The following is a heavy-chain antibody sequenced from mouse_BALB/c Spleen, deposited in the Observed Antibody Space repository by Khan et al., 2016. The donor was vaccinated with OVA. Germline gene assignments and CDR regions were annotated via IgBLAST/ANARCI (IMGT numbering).Heavy chain of an antibody. CDR1: GYTFINYW. Sequence: QVRLQQSGAELAKPGASVKMSCKASGYTFINYWILWVKQRPGQGLEWIGYINPSTGYTEYNQNFKDKATLTADKSSSTAYMQLSSLASEDSAVXYCARWSLRWDFDYWGQGTTLTVSS. D-gene: IGHD1-1*01. CDR3: ARWSLRWDFDY. V-gene: IGHV1-7*01. J-gene: IGHJ2*01. CDR2: INPSTGYT.